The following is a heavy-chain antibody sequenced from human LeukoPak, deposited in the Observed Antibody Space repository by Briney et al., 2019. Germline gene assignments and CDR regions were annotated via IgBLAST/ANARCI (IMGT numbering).Heavy chain of an antibody. CDR1: GFTFSSYS. Sequence: GGSLRLSCAASGFTFSSYSMNWVRQAPGKGLEGVSSISSSSSYIYYADSVRGRFTISRDNAKNSLYLQVNSLRAEDTAVYYCARDSGYDWGQDYWGQGTLVTVSS. V-gene: IGHV3-21*01. CDR3: ARDSGYDWGQDY. CDR2: ISSSSSYI. D-gene: IGHD5-12*01. J-gene: IGHJ4*02.